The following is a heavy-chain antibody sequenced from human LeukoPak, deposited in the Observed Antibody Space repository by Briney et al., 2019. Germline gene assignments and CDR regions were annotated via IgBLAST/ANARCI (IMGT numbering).Heavy chain of an antibody. Sequence: GGSLRLSCAASGFTFSSYAMSWVRQGPGKGLEWVSAISVSGNTYHADSVKGRFTISRDSSKNTLYLQMNSLRAGDAAVYYCAKAPVTTCRGAYCYPFDYWSQGTLVTVSS. CDR1: GFTFSSYA. V-gene: IGHV3-23*01. CDR2: ISVSGNT. CDR3: AKAPVTTCRGAYCYPFDY. D-gene: IGHD2-21*01. J-gene: IGHJ4*02.